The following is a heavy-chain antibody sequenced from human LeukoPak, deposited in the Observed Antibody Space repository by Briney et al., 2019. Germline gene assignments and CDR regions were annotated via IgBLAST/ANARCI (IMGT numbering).Heavy chain of an antibody. CDR2: INPNSGGT. Sequence: GASVKVSCKASGYTFTRYYMHWVRQAPGQGLEWMGWINPNSGGTNYAQKFQGRVTMTRDTSISTAYMELSRLRSDDTAVYYCARDSTIFQYQSPYDWFDPWGQGTLVTVSS. D-gene: IGHD2-2*01. CDR1: GYTFTRYY. CDR3: ARDSTIFQYQSPYDWFDP. V-gene: IGHV1-2*02. J-gene: IGHJ5*02.